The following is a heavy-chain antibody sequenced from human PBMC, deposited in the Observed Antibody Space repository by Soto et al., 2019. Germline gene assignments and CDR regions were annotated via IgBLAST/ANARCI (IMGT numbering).Heavy chain of an antibody. CDR2: INPSGDST. CDR1: GFTCRSYS. J-gene: IGHJ6*04. Sequence: EVQLSESGGGLVQPGGSLRLSCAASGFTCRSYSMSWVRQAPGKGLEWVSAINPSGDSTYYADSVKGRLTISRDNSKNTVYLQINSLRAEDTAIYYCAKRPKAGRPVDVWGKGTTVTVSS. CDR3: AKRPKAGRPVDV. V-gene: IGHV3-23*01. D-gene: IGHD6-6*01.